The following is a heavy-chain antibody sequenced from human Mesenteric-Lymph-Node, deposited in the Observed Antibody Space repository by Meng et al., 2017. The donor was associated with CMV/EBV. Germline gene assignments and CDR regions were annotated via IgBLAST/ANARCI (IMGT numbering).Heavy chain of an antibody. CDR1: GFTLSSYE. J-gene: IGHJ5*02. V-gene: IGHV3-48*03. Sequence: GGSLRLSCAASGFTLSSYEMNWVRQAPGKGLECVSYISNGGDTIYYADSVKGRFTVSRDNAKNSLYLQMNSLRAEDTAVYYCARGNWFDPWGQGTLVTVSS. CDR2: ISNGGDTI. CDR3: ARGNWFDP.